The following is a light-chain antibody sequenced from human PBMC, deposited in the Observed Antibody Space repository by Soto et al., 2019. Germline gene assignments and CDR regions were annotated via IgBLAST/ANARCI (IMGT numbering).Light chain of an antibody. CDR3: QQRTNWPRSFT. CDR1: QSVSSY. J-gene: IGKJ3*01. CDR2: DTS. Sequence: EIVLTQSPATLSLSPGERATLSCRASQSVSSYLAWYQQKPGKAPRLLIYDTSKRATGIPASFRGSGSRTDFTLTISSLDPEDFAVYYCQQRTNWPRSFTFGPGTKVDIK. V-gene: IGKV3-11*01.